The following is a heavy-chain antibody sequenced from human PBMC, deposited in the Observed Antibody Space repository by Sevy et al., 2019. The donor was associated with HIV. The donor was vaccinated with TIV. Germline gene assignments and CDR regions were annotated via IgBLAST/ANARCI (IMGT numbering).Heavy chain of an antibody. J-gene: IGHJ5*02. CDR3: ARDAYDSSGYNWFDP. CDR1: GGSISSYY. V-gene: IGHV4-4*07. CDR2: IYTSGST. Sequence: SETLSLTCTVSGGSISSYYWSWIRQPAGKGLEWIGRIYTSGSTNYNPSLKSRFTMSVDTSKNQFSLKLSSVTAADTAVYYCARDAYDSSGYNWFDPWGQGTLVTVSS. D-gene: IGHD3-22*01.